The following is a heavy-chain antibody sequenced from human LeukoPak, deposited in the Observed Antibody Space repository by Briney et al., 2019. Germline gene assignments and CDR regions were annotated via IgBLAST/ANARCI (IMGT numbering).Heavy chain of an antibody. D-gene: IGHD3-3*01. V-gene: IGHV4-39*01. Sequence: KTSETLSLTCTVSGGSISSSSYYWGWIRQPPGKGLEWIGSIYYSGSTYYNPSLKSRVTISVDTSKNQFSLKLSSVTAADTAVYFCRKIFGVVNKDFDYWGQGTLVTVSS. CDR1: GGSISSSSYY. CDR3: RKIFGVVNKDFDY. J-gene: IGHJ4*02. CDR2: IYYSGST.